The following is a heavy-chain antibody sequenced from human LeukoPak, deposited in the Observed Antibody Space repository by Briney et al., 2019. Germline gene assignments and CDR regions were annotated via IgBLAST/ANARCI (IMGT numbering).Heavy chain of an antibody. Sequence: GGSLRLSCAASGFTFSDYYMSWIRQAPGKGLEWVGFIRSKAYGETTEYAASVKGRFTISRDDSKSIAYLQMNSLKTEDTAVYYCTREGRGSDAFDYWGQGTLVTVSS. CDR2: IRSKAYGETT. V-gene: IGHV3-49*03. J-gene: IGHJ4*02. CDR1: GFTFSDYY. D-gene: IGHD3-16*01. CDR3: TREGRGSDAFDY.